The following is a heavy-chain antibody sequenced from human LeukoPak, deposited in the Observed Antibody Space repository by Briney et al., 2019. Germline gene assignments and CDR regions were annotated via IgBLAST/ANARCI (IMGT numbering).Heavy chain of an antibody. CDR1: GGSISSGSYS. D-gene: IGHD3-22*01. CDR2: IYTSGRT. CDR3: ARSSSLLLQGYYFDY. Sequence: SQTLSLTCTVSGGSISSGSYSWGWIRQPAGKGLEWIGRIYTSGRTNYNPSLKSRVTISVDTSKNQFSLKLSSVTAADTAVYYCARSSSLLLQGYYFDYWGQGTLVTVSS. J-gene: IGHJ4*02. V-gene: IGHV4-61*02.